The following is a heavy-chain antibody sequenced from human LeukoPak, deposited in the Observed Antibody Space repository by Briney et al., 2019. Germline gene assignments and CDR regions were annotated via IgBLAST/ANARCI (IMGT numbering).Heavy chain of an antibody. V-gene: IGHV3-74*01. D-gene: IGHD3/OR15-3a*01. Sequence: GGSLRLSCAASGFTFSSYGMHWVGQAPGKGLVCVSRINPDGSYIWNADSVKGRFIISRDTAKNTVYLEMNSLRAEDTALYYCVRDLDDDPDCYFDFWGRGTLVTVSS. CDR3: VRDLDDDPDCYFDF. J-gene: IGHJ2*01. CDR1: GFTFSSYG. CDR2: INPDGSYI.